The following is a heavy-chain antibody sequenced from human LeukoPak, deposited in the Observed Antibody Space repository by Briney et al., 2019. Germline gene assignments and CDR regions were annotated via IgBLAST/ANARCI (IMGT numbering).Heavy chain of an antibody. J-gene: IGHJ4*02. V-gene: IGHV3-23*01. CDR3: AKRIAVAGPYFDY. Sequence: ETLSLTCTVSGGSISSYYWSWVRQGPGKGLEWVSAISTSGGSTYYADSVKGRFTISRDNSKNTLYLQMDSLRAEDTAVYYCAKRIAVAGPYFDYWGQGTLVTVSS. CDR1: GGSISSYY. D-gene: IGHD6-19*01. CDR2: ISTSGGST.